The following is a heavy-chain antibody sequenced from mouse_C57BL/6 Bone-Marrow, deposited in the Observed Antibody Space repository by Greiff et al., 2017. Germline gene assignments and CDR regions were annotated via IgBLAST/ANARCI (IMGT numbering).Heavy chain of an antibody. V-gene: IGHV1-7*01. CDR2: INPSSGYT. CDR3: ANLYDGPPGVY. D-gene: IGHD2-3*01. Sequence: VQLQQSGAELAKPGASVKLSCTASGYTFTSYWMHWVQQRPGQGLEWIGYINPSSGYTKYNQKFKDKATLTADKSSSTAYMQLSSLTYEDSAVYYCANLYDGPPGVYWGQGTTLTVSA. CDR1: GYTFTSYW. J-gene: IGHJ2*01.